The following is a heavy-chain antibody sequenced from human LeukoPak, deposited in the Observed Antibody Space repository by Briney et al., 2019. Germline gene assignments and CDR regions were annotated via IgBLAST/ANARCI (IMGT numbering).Heavy chain of an antibody. V-gene: IGHV3-30*04. Sequence: GGSLRLSCAASGFTFSSYAMHWVRQAPGKGLEWVAVISYDGSNKYYADSVKGRFTISRDNSKNSLYLQMNSLRVEDTALYYCTRRIVGATGDFDYWGQGTLVTVSS. CDR3: TRRIVGATGDFDY. J-gene: IGHJ4*02. CDR2: ISYDGSNK. CDR1: GFTFSSYA. D-gene: IGHD1-26*01.